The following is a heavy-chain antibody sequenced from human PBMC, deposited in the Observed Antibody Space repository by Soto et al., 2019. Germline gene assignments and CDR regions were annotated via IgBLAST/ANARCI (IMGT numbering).Heavy chain of an antibody. CDR3: ATGYCSSTSCYDAFDI. CDR1: GYTFTSYA. J-gene: IGHJ3*02. Sequence: ASVKVSFKASGYTFTSYAMHWVRQAPGQRLEWMGWINAGNGNTKYSQKFQGRVTITRDTSASTAYMELSSLRSEDTAVYYCATGYCSSTSCYDAFDIWGQGTMVTVSS. V-gene: IGHV1-3*01. CDR2: INAGNGNT. D-gene: IGHD2-2*01.